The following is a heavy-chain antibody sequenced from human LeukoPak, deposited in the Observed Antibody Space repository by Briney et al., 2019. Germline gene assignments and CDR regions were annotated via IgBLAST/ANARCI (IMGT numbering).Heavy chain of an antibody. D-gene: IGHD6-19*01. CDR1: GFTFSSYA. J-gene: IGHJ4*02. CDR2: ISNSGGST. CDR3: AKGGIAMADYYFDY. V-gene: IGHV3-23*01. Sequence: GGSLRLSCAASGFTFSSYAMSWVRQAPGKGLEWVSAISNSGGSTYYADSVKGRFTISRDNSKNTLSLQMNSLRAEDTAVYYRAKGGIAMADYYFDYWGQGTLVIVSS.